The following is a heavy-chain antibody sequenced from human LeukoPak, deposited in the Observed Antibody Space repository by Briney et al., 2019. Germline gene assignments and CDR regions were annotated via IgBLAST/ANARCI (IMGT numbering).Heavy chain of an antibody. Sequence: GGSLRLSCAASGFTFSNYAMSWVRQAPGEGLEWVSAISGSGASTYSADSVMGRFTISRDNSKNTLYLQMNSLRAEDTAIYYCAKGATGNYWYFDLWGRGTLVTVSS. D-gene: IGHD1-1*01. V-gene: IGHV3-23*01. CDR1: GFTFSNYA. J-gene: IGHJ2*01. CDR2: ISGSGAST. CDR3: AKGATGNYWYFDL.